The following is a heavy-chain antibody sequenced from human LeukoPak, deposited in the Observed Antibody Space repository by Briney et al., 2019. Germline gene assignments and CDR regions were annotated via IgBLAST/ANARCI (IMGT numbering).Heavy chain of an antibody. CDR2: INHSGST. Sequence: SETLSLTCAVYGGSFSGYYWSWIRQPPGKGLEWIGEINHSGSTNYNPSLKSRVTISVDTSKNQFSLKLSSVTAADTAVYYCARGFQDAFDIWGQGTMVTVSS. J-gene: IGHJ3*02. CDR3: ARGFQDAFDI. V-gene: IGHV4-34*01. CDR1: GGSFSGYY.